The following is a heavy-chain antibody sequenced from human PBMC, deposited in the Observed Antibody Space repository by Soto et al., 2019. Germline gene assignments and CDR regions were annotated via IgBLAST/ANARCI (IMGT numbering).Heavy chain of an antibody. CDR3: VDDTSGYYYGVFES. J-gene: IGHJ4*02. CDR2: IYHTANT. V-gene: IGHV4-38-2*02. CDR1: GXSISSAYY. Sequence: LSLTFTVSGXSISSAYYWGWIRQAPGKGLEWIGSIYHTANTYYNPSLRSRVFISVDSSKNQFSLRLSSVTAADTAVYYCVDDTSGYYYGVFESWGQGTLVTVSS. D-gene: IGHD3-22*01.